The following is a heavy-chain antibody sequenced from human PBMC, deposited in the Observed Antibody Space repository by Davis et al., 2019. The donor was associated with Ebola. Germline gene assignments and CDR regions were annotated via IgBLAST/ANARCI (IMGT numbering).Heavy chain of an antibody. CDR1: GGTFSSYA. V-gene: IGHV1-69*05. CDR3: ARDRYSSGWAMLDY. D-gene: IGHD6-19*01. Sequence: SVKVSCKASGGTFSSYAISWVRQAPGQGLEWMGGIIPMFGAADYAQKVQGRVTMTTDTSTNTAYMELRSLRSDDTAVYYCARDRYSSGWAMLDYWGQGTLVTVSS. CDR2: IIPMFGAA. J-gene: IGHJ4*02.